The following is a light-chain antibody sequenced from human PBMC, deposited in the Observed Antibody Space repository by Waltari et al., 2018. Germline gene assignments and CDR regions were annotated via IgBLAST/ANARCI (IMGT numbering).Light chain of an antibody. V-gene: IGKV2-28*01. CDR3: QQYGSSPYT. J-gene: IGKJ2*01. Sequence: EIVMTQSPLSLPVTPGEPASISCRSSQSLLHNNGNNYLDWYVQKPGQSPQVLIYLGSNRASGVPDRFSGSGSGTDFTLTISRLEPEDFAVYYCQQYGSSPYTFGQGTKLEIK. CDR2: LGS. CDR1: QSLLHNNGNNY.